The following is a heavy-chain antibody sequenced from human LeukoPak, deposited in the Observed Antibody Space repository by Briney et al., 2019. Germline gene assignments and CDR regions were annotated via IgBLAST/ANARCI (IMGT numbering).Heavy chain of an antibody. CDR1: GFTFSSYG. CDR3: ASQADSAYGDYN. V-gene: IGHV3-33*01. J-gene: IGHJ4*02. Sequence: GRSLRLSCAASGFTFSSYGMHWVRQAPGKGLEWVAVIWYDGSNKYYADSVKGRFTISRDNSKNTLYLKMNSLRAEDTAVYYCASQADSAYGDYNWGQGTLVTVSS. D-gene: IGHD4-17*01. CDR2: IWYDGSNK.